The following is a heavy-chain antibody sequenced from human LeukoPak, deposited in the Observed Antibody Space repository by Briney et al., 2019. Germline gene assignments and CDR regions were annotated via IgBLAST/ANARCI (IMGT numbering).Heavy chain of an antibody. V-gene: IGHV3-30*18. J-gene: IGHJ4*02. Sequence: PGGSLRLSCAASGFTFSSYGMHWVRQAPGKGLERVAVISYDGSNKYYADSVKGRFTISRDNSKNTLYLQMNSLRAEDTAVYYCAKSYYRITMVRGVNDYWGQGTLVTVSS. D-gene: IGHD3-10*01. CDR1: GFTFSSYG. CDR3: AKSYYRITMVRGVNDY. CDR2: ISYDGSNK.